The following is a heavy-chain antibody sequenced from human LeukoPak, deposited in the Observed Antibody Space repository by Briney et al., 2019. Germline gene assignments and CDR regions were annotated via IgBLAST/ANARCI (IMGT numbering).Heavy chain of an antibody. V-gene: IGHV4-59*01. CDR2: IYYSGST. J-gene: IGHJ6*03. Sequence: SETLSLTCTVSGGSISSYYWSWIRQPPGEGLEWIGYIYYSGSTNYNPSLKSRVTISVDTSKNQFSLKLSSVTAADTAVYYCARDRGSGWYSGYMDVWGKGTLVTVSS. CDR1: GGSISSYY. CDR3: ARDRGSGWYSGYMDV. D-gene: IGHD6-19*01.